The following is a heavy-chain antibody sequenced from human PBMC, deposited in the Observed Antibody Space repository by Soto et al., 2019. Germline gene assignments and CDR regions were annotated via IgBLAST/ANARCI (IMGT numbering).Heavy chain of an antibody. Sequence: QVQLQESGPGLVKPSQTLSLTCTVSGGSISSGDYYWSWIRQPPGKGLEWIGYIYYSGSTYYNPSLMSRVTISGDTFKNHFSLQLSSVTAADTAVYYCATIELGSNRLDSWGQGTLVTVSS. D-gene: IGHD1-7*01. CDR1: GGSISSGDYY. V-gene: IGHV4-30-4*01. J-gene: IGHJ4*02. CDR2: IYYSGST. CDR3: ATIELGSNRLDS.